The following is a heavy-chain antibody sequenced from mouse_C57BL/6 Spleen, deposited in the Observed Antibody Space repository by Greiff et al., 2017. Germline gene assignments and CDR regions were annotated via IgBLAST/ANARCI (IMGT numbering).Heavy chain of an antibody. CDR3: TDFITSYYAMDY. V-gene: IGHV6-3*01. D-gene: IGHD1-1*01. CDR2: IRLKSDNYAT. CDR1: GFTFSNYW. Sequence: EVQGVESGGGLVQPGGSMKLSCVASGFTFSNYWMNWVRQSPEKGLEWVAQIRLKSDNYATHYAESVKGRFTISRDDSKSSVYLQMNNLRAEDTGIYYCTDFITSYYAMDYWGQGTSVTVSS. J-gene: IGHJ4*01.